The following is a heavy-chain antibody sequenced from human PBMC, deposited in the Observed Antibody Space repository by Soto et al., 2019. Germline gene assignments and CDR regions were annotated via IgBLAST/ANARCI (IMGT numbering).Heavy chain of an antibody. CDR2: ISYDGSNK. Sequence: QVQLVESGGGVVQPGRSLRLSCAASGFTFSSYGMHWVRQAPGKGLEWVAAISYDGSNKYYADSVKGRFTISRDNSKNTLYLQMNSLRAEDTAVYYCAKDWGGEGYSSASTIDYWGQGTLVTVSS. D-gene: IGHD5-18*01. V-gene: IGHV3-30*18. CDR1: GFTFSSYG. CDR3: AKDWGGEGYSSASTIDY. J-gene: IGHJ4*02.